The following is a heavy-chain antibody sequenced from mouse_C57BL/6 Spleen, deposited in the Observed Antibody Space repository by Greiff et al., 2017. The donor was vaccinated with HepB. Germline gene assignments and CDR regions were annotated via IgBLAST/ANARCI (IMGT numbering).Heavy chain of an antibody. V-gene: IGHV1-64*01. D-gene: IGHD2-4*01. CDR2: IHPNSGST. J-gene: IGHJ4*01. Sequence: VQLQQPGAELVKPGASVKLSCKASGYTFTSYWMHWVKQRPGQGLEWIGMIHPNSGSTNYNEKFKSKATLTVDKSSSTAYMQLSSLTSEDSAVYYCARGGDYDGYYYAMDYWGQGTSVTVSS. CDR1: GYTFTSYW. CDR3: ARGGDYDGYYYAMDY.